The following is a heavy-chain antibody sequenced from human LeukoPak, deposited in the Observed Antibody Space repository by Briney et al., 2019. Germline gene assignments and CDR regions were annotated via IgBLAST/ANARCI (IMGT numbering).Heavy chain of an antibody. CDR1: DGSISSGDYY. CDR2: IYYSGRT. J-gene: IGHJ6*04. Sequence: SETLSLTCTVSDGSISSGDYYWRWIRQPPAKGLEWIGYIYYSGRTYYNPSLKSRVTISVDTSKNQFSLKLSSVTAADTAVYYCARDRLYGSGSFPMDVWGKGTTVTVSS. CDR3: ARDRLYGSGSFPMDV. V-gene: IGHV4-30-4*08. D-gene: IGHD3-10*01.